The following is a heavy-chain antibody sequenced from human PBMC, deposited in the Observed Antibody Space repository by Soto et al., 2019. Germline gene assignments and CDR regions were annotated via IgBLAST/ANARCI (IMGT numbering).Heavy chain of an antibody. J-gene: IGHJ4*02. Sequence: QVQLQESGPGLVKPSETLSLTCTVSGGSISSYYWSWIRQPPGKGLEWIGYIYYSGSTNYNPSLKSRVTISVDTSKNQFSLKLRSVTAADTAVYYCAATYSGYARMVVAANLFDYWGQGTLVTVSS. V-gene: IGHV4-59*01. CDR3: AATYSGYARMVVAANLFDY. CDR1: GGSISSYY. D-gene: IGHD2-15*01. CDR2: IYYSGST.